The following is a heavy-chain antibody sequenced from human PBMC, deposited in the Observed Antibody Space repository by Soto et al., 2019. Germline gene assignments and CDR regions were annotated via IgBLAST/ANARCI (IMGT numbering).Heavy chain of an antibody. J-gene: IGHJ4*02. CDR1: GGYIRSHY. V-gene: IGHV4-59*08. D-gene: IGHD3-10*01. CDR2: IYYSGST. Sequence: PSETLPLTYTVFGGYIRSHYCSRILQTTGKGLEWIGYIYYSGSTNYNPSLKSRVTISVDTSKNQFSLKLSSVTAADTAVYYCARNRPIYGEYYFDYWGQGTLVTVSS. CDR3: ARNRPIYGEYYFDY.